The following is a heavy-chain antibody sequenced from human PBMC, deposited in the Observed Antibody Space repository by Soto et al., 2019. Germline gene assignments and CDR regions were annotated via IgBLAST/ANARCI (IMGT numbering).Heavy chain of an antibody. CDR1: GDSISRGGYS. CDR3: ARGSSSYYDYGMDV. J-gene: IGHJ6*02. V-gene: IGHV4-30-2*01. CDR2: IYDSGST. Sequence: PSETLSLTCTVSGDSISRGGYSWTWIRQPPGKALEWIGNIYDSGSTSYNPSLKSRVTIPVDRSKNQFSLKLTSVTAADTAVYFCARGSSSYYDYGMDVWGQGTTVTVSS. D-gene: IGHD6-6*01.